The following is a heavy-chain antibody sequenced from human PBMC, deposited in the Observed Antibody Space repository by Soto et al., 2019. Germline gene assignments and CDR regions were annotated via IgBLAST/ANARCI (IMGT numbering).Heavy chain of an antibody. CDR3: ASHLHYGDERVG. CDR1: GFTFSSYS. Sequence: GGSLRLSCAASGFTFSSYSMNWVRQAPGKGLEWVSSISSSSSYIYYADSVKGRFTISRDNAKNSLYLQMNSLRAEDTAVYYCASHLHYGDERVGWGQGTLVTVSS. J-gene: IGHJ4*02. V-gene: IGHV3-21*01. CDR2: ISSSSSYI. D-gene: IGHD4-17*01.